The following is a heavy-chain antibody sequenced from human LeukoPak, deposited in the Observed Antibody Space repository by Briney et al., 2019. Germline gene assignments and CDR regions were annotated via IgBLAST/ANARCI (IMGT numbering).Heavy chain of an antibody. CDR1: GYKFTNYW. CDR2: IYPRDSDT. J-gene: IGHJ4*02. Sequence: GESLKISCKGSGYKFTNYWIAWVRQMPGQGLEWLGIIYPRDSDTRYSPSFQGQVTISADKSISTAYLQWSSLKASDTAMYYCARRGHSSSWYSDYWGQGTLVTVSS. CDR3: ARRGHSSSWYSDY. V-gene: IGHV5-51*01. D-gene: IGHD6-13*01.